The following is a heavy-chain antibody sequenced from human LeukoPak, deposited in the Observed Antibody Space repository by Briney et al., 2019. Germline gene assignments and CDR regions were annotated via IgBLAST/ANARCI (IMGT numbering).Heavy chain of an antibody. D-gene: IGHD4-17*01. V-gene: IGHV1-2*02. CDR2: INPNSGGT. Sequence: ASVKVSCKASGYTFTGYYMHWVRQAPGQGLEWMGWINPNSGGTNYAQTFQGRVTMTRDTSISTAYMELSRLRSDDTAVYYCAREKRVTTYWFDPWGQGTLVTVSS. CDR3: AREKRVTTYWFDP. J-gene: IGHJ5*02. CDR1: GYTFTGYY.